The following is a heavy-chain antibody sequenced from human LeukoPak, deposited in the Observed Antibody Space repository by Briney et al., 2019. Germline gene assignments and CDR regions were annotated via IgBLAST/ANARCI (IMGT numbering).Heavy chain of an antibody. J-gene: IGHJ3*02. D-gene: IGHD2-8*01. CDR2: VSSSSSYI. CDR1: GFTFSSYS. V-gene: IGHV3-21*01. Sequence: GSLRLSCAASGFTFSSYSMNWVRQAPGKGLEWVSSVSSSSSYIYYADSVKGRFTISRDNAKNSLYLQMNSLRAEDTAVYYCARVPVWAFDIWGQGTMVTVSS. CDR3: ARVPVWAFDI.